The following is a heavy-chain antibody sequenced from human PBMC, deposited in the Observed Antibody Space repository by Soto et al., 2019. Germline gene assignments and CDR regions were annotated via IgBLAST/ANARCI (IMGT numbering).Heavy chain of an antibody. Sequence: QLVESGGGLVQPGGSLRLSCAASGFTLNNYWMHWVRQAPGMGLVWVSRINGDATSTSYADSVKGRFTISRDNARNTLYLQMNSLRAEHTALYYCARGDIAAETFFYYYGMDLWGQGTTVTVSS. CDR2: INGDATST. J-gene: IGHJ6*02. CDR1: GFTLNNYW. V-gene: IGHV3-74*01. CDR3: ARGDIAAETFFYYYGMDL. D-gene: IGHD6-13*01.